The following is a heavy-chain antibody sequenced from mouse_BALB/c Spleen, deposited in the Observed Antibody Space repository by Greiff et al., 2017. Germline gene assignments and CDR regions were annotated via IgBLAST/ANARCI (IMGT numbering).Heavy chain of an antibody. Sequence: QVQLQQSGAELVRPGASVKLSCKASGYTFTSYWINWVKQRPGQGLEWIGNIYPSDSYTNYNQKFKDKATLTVDKSSSTAYMQLSSPTSEDSAVYYCTRETQDYGPFAYWGQGTLVTVSA. CDR1: GYTFTSYW. CDR2: IYPSDSYT. J-gene: IGHJ3*01. V-gene: IGHV1-69*02. CDR3: TRETQDYGPFAY. D-gene: IGHD1-2*01.